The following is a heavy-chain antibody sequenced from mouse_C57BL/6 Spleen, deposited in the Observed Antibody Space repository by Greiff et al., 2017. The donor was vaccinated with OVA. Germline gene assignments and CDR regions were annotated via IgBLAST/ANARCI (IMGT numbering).Heavy chain of an antibody. D-gene: IGHD4-1*01. CDR3: ARGTGTGDY. J-gene: IGHJ2*01. CDR1: GYTFTDYY. CDR2: IYPGSGNT. Sequence: QVQLQQSGAELVRPGASVKLSCKASGYTFTDYYINWVKQRPGQGLEWIARIYPGSGNTYYNEKFKGKAKLTAEKSSSTAYMQLSSLTSEDSAVYFCARGTGTGDYWGQGTTLTVSS. V-gene: IGHV1-76*01.